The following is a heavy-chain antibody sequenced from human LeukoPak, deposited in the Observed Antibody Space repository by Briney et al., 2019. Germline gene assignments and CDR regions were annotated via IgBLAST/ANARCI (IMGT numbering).Heavy chain of an antibody. CDR1: GGTFSSYA. D-gene: IGHD3-3*01. V-gene: IGHV1-69*13. J-gene: IGHJ4*02. CDR3: ARGGPVYLDWRMDY. CDR2: IIPIFGTA. Sequence: SVKVSCKAAGGTFSSYAISWVRQAPGQGLEWMGGIIPIFGTANYAQKFQGRVTITADESTSTAYMELSSLRSEDTAVYYCARGGPVYLDWRMDYWGQGTLVTVSS.